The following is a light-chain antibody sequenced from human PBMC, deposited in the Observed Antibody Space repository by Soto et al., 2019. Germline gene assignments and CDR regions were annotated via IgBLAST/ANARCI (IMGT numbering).Light chain of an antibody. CDR3: QTWGTGIPWV. V-gene: IGLV4-69*01. J-gene: IGLJ3*02. CDR1: SWHSSYA. Sequence: QPVLTQSPSASASLGASVKLTCTLTSWHSSYAIAWHQQQPEKGPRYLMKLNSDGSHSKGDAIPDRFSGSSSGAERYLTISSLQSEDEADYYCQTWGTGIPWVFGGGTKVTVL. CDR2: LNSDGSH.